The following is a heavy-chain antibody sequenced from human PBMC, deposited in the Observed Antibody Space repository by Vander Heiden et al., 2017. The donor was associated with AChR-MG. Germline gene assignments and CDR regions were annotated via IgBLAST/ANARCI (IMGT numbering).Heavy chain of an antibody. D-gene: IGHD3-16*02. CDR1: GFTFSSYG. CDR3: ARARSRYYLDY. J-gene: IGHJ4*02. Sequence: EVQLVESGGGLVQPGGSLRLSCAASGFTFSSYGMNWVRQVPGKGLEWISHISSSSSTIYYADSVKGRFTISRDNAENSLYLQMNSLRANDTAVYYCARARSRYYLDYWGQGTLVTVTS. CDR2: ISSSSSTI. V-gene: IGHV3-48*01.